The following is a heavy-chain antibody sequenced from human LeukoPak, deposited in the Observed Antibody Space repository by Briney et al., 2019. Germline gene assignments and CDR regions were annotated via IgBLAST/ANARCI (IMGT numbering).Heavy chain of an antibody. D-gene: IGHD5-18*01. CDR2: IYYSGST. CDR1: GGSISGSSYY. J-gene: IGHJ4*02. Sequence: SETLSLTCTVSGGSISGSSYYWGWIRQPPGKGLEWIGSIYYSGSTYYNPSLKSRVTISVDTSKNQFSLKLSSATAADTAVYYCARLPYSYGSFFDYWGQGTLVTVSS. CDR3: ARLPYSYGSFFDY. V-gene: IGHV4-39*01.